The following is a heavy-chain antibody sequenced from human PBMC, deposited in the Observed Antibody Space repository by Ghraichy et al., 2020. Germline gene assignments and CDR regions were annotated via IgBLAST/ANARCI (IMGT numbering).Heavy chain of an antibody. J-gene: IGHJ5*02. D-gene: IGHD5-24*01. V-gene: IGHV4-59*01. CDR1: GGSISSYY. CDR2: IYYSGST. CDR3: ARGGEMATIFSLPRFDP. Sequence: SETLSLTCTVSGGSISSYYWSWIRQPPGKGLEWIGYIYYSGSTNYNPSLKSRVTISVDTSKNQFSLKLSSVTAADTAVYYCARGGEMATIFSLPRFDPWGQGTLVTVSS.